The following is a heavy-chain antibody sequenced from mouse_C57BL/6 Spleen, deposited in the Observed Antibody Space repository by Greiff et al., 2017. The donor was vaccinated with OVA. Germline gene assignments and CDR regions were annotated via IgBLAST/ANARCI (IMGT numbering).Heavy chain of an antibody. Sequence: VQLQQPGAELVRPGSSVKLSCKASGYTFTSYWMHWVKQRPIQGLEWIGNIDPSDSETHYNQKFKDKATLTVDKSSSTAYMQLSSLTSEDSAVYYCARGGITTVVAKGSYFDYWGQGTTLTVSS. CDR3: ARGGITTVVAKGSYFDY. CDR2: IDPSDSET. D-gene: IGHD1-1*01. J-gene: IGHJ2*01. CDR1: GYTFTSYW. V-gene: IGHV1-52*01.